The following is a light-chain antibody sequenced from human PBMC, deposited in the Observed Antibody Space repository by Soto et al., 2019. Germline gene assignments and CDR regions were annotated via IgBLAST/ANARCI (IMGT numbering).Light chain of an antibody. CDR1: QSLLYSDGNIY. Sequence: DVVMTHSPLSLPVTLGQPASISCRSSQSLLYSDGNIYVNWFQQRPGQSPRRLIYQVSKRDSGVPDRFSGSGAGNDFTLKISRVEAEDFGVHYYMQGTQWPITFGQVTRLDIX. V-gene: IGKV2-30*01. J-gene: IGKJ5*01. CDR3: MQGTQWPIT. CDR2: QVS.